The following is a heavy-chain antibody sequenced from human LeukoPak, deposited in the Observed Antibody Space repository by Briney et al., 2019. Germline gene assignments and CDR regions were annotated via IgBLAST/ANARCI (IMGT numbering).Heavy chain of an antibody. CDR1: GGSFSGYY. J-gene: IGHJ5*02. Sequence: SETLSLTCAVYGGSFSGYYWSWIRQPPGKGLEWIGEINHSGSTNYNPSLKSRVTISVDTSKNQFSLELSSVTAADTAVYYCAGGRYCSSTSCYGPIRRGANWFDPWGQGTLVTVSS. CDR2: INHSGST. V-gene: IGHV4-34*01. D-gene: IGHD2-2*01. CDR3: AGGRYCSSTSCYGPIRRGANWFDP.